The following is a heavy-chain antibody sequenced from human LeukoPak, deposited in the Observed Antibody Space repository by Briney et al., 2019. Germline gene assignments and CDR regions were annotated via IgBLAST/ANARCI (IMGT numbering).Heavy chain of an antibody. CDR1: GSTFSSYS. V-gene: IGHV3-48*04. CDR3: AELGITMIGGV. J-gene: IGHJ6*04. D-gene: IGHD3-10*02. Sequence: GGSLRLSCVGSGSTFSSYSMNWVRQAPGKGLEWVSYISSSGSTIYYADSVKGRFTISRDNAKNSLYLQMNSLRAEDTAVYYCAELGITMIGGVWGKGTTVTISS. CDR2: ISSSGSTI.